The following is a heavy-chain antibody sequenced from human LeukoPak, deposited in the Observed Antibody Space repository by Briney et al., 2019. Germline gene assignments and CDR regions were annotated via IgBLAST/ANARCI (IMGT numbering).Heavy chain of an antibody. J-gene: IGHJ4*02. CDR2: STHSGRT. Sequence: SETLSLTCAVYGESFSGYYWNWIRQPPGKGLEWIGESTHSGRTYYNSSLKSRVTISVDTSKNQFSLKLSSVTAADTAVYYCARAVAGQGDFDYWGQGTLVTVSS. D-gene: IGHD6-19*01. CDR1: GESFSGYY. V-gene: IGHV4-34*01. CDR3: ARAVAGQGDFDY.